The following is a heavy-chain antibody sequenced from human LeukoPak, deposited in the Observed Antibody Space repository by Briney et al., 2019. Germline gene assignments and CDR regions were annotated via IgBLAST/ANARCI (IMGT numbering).Heavy chain of an antibody. CDR3: ARWLDD. Sequence: GGSLRLSCAASGFTFSSYWMSGVRQAPGKGLEWVAYISSGGSTKYYADSVKGRFTVSRDNTKNSLYLQMNSLSAEDTAVYYCARWLDDWGQGTLVTVSS. V-gene: IGHV3-48*04. J-gene: IGHJ4*02. CDR1: GFTFSSYW. CDR2: ISSGGSTK.